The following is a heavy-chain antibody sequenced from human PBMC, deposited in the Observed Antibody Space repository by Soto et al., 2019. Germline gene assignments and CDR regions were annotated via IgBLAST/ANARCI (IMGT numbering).Heavy chain of an antibody. CDR2: IKNDGSSK. D-gene: IGHD6-19*01. V-gene: IGHV3-74*01. J-gene: IGHJ4*02. Sequence: PGGSLRLSCAASGFSFSTYWMNWVRQAPGKGLEWVSSIKNDGSSKHYADSVEGRFTISKDNAKNTLYLQMDSLRVEDTAVYYCAREKAVAGTTLDYWGQGTLVTVSS. CDR1: GFSFSTYW. CDR3: AREKAVAGTTLDY.